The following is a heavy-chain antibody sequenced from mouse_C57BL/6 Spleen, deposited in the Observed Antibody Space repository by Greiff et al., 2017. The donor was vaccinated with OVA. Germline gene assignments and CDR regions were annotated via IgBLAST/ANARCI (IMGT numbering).Heavy chain of an antibody. CDR2: IWSGGST. CDR1: SFSLTSYG. V-gene: IGHV2-2*01. CDR3: ARKNWDLYAMDY. D-gene: IGHD4-1*01. J-gene: IGHJ4*01. Sequence: VQLQQSGPGLVQPSQSLSITCTVSSFSLTSYGVHWVRQSPGKGLEWLGVIWSGGSTDYNAAFISRLSISKDNSKSQVFFKMNSLQADDTAIYYCARKNWDLYAMDYWGQGTSVTVSS.